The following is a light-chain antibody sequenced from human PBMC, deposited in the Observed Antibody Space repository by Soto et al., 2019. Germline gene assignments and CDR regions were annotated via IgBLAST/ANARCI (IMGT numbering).Light chain of an antibody. CDR1: SSNIGAGYD. CDR3: QSYDSSLSGYVV. V-gene: IGLV1-40*01. J-gene: IGLJ2*01. Sequence: QSVLTQPPSVSGAPGQRVTISCTGSSSNIGAGYDVHWYQQLPGTAPKLLIYGNSNRPSGVPDRFSASKSGTSASLAITGLQADDEADDYCQSYDSSLSGYVVFGGGTKLTVL. CDR2: GNS.